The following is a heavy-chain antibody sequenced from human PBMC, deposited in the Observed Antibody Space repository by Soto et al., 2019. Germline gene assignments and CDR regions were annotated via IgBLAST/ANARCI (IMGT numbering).Heavy chain of an antibody. CDR3: ARAGADTFSGPFDF. CDR2: ISGHKGDT. V-gene: IGHV1-18*04. D-gene: IGHD5-18*01. J-gene: IGHJ4*02. CDR1: GYALNSYD. Sequence: QVQLVQSGAEVKKPGASVKVSCKTSGYALNSYDITWVRQAPGQGLGWMGWISGHKGDTNYEQKFQGRVTMTTDTSTSTAYMELSSLTSDDTAVYYCARAGADTFSGPFDFWGQGTLVTVSS.